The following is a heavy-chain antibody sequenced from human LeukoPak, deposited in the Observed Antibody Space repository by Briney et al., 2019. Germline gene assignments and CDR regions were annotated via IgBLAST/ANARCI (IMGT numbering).Heavy chain of an antibody. V-gene: IGHV3-33*01. CDR1: GLTFSSHG. D-gene: IGHD6-6*01. CDR2: IWYDGSNK. CDR3: ARVPQYSSSSAIDY. Sequence: GRSLRLSCAASGLTFSSHGMHWVRQAPGKRLEWVAVIWYDGSNKYYADSVKGRFTISRDNSKNTLYLQMNSLRAEDTVVYYCARVPQYSSSSAIDYWGQGTLVTVSS. J-gene: IGHJ4*02.